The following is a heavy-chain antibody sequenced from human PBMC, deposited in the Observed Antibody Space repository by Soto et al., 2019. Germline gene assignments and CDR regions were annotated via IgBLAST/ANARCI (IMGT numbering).Heavy chain of an antibody. Sequence: EEQLLESGGGLVQPGGSLRLSCAASGFSFSTYAISWVRQAPGKGLEWVSTISGSGDRTYQADSVKGRFTISRDNSKNTLYLQMNSLRVEDPAVYYCAKTQPTPHDHFSHGLDVWGQGTTVAVSS. J-gene: IGHJ6*02. V-gene: IGHV3-23*01. CDR2: ISGSGDRT. CDR1: GFSFSTYA. CDR3: AKTQPTPHDHFSHGLDV.